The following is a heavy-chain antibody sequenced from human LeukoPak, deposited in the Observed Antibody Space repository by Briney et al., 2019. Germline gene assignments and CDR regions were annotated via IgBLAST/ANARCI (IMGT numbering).Heavy chain of an antibody. D-gene: IGHD5-12*01. CDR1: GFSLSTTGMC. Sequence: ESGPALVRPTQTLTLTCTVSGFSLSTTGMCVNWIRQPPGKALEWLARIEWDNDKYFNTSLKTRLAISRDTSTNQVALTMTNMDPADTATYYCARAPRGNRGPKGFDSWGQGTLVTVSS. CDR3: ARAPRGNRGPKGFDS. V-gene: IGHV2-70*11. J-gene: IGHJ4*02. CDR2: IEWDNDK.